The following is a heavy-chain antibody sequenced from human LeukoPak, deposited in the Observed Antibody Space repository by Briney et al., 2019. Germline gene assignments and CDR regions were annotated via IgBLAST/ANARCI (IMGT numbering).Heavy chain of an antibody. D-gene: IGHD3-22*01. Sequence: ASVKVSCKASGYTFTYYYMHWVRQAPGQGLEWMGWINPNSGGTNYAQKFQGRVTMTRDTSTSTAYMGLSRLRSDDTAVYYCAREYYYDSSGTPDAFDIWGQGTMVTVSS. V-gene: IGHV1-2*02. CDR3: AREYYYDSSGTPDAFDI. CDR1: GYTFTYYY. CDR2: INPNSGGT. J-gene: IGHJ3*02.